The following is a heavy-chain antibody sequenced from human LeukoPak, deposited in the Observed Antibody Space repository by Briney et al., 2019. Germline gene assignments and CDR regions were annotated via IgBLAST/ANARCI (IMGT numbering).Heavy chain of an antibody. J-gene: IGHJ4*02. CDR1: RFTVSTYA. CDR3: ANYRKPQGLDY. D-gene: IGHD1-14*01. Sequence: PGGSLRPSCTGSRFTVSTYAMTRLRQTPGQGLEYVSAISANGADTYYADSVKGRFTISRDNSKNNLYVQVTSLGVEDTAVYYCANYRKPQGLDYWGQGTLVTVSS. CDR2: ISANGADT. V-gene: IGHV3-23*01.